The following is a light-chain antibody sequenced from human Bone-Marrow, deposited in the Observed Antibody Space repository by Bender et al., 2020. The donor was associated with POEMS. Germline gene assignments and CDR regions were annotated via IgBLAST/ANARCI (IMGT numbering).Light chain of an antibody. CDR2: EAT. CDR1: TSDLGSYSL. CDR3: AVWDDSLNGWV. V-gene: IGLV2-14*02. J-gene: IGLJ3*02. Sequence: QSALTQPVSVSGSPGQSIAISCTGTTSDLGSYSLVSWYQQHPGKDPKLIIYEATKRPSEVPDRFSGSRSGTSASLAISGLQSEDEADYYCAVWDDSLNGWVFGGGTKLTVL.